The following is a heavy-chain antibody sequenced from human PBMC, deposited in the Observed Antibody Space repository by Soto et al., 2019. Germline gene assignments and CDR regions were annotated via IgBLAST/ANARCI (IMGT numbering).Heavy chain of an antibody. J-gene: IGHJ4*02. D-gene: IGHD3-10*01. CDR3: ARDVEGGFGEFVTLDY. CDR1: GFTFSSYA. V-gene: IGHV3-30-3*01. Sequence: QVQLVESGGGVVQPGRSLRLSCAASGFTFSSYAMHWVRQAPGKGLEWVAVISYDGSNKYYADSVKGRFTISRDNSKNTLYLQMNSLRAEDTAVYYCARDVEGGFGEFVTLDYWGQGTLVTVSS. CDR2: ISYDGSNK.